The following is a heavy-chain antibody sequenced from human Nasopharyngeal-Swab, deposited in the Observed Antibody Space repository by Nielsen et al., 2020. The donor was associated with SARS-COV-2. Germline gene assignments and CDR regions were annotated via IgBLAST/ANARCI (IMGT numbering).Heavy chain of an antibody. Sequence: GGSLRLSCAASGFTFSSYAMHWVRQAPGKGLEWVAVIWYDGSNKYYADSVKGRFTISRDNSKNTLYLQMNSLRAEDTAVYYCASGYHYYYYYYDMDVWGQGTTVTVSS. CDR3: ASGYHYYYYYYDMDV. J-gene: IGHJ6*02. CDR1: GFTFSSYA. V-gene: IGHV3-33*01. D-gene: IGHD5-18*01. CDR2: IWYDGSNK.